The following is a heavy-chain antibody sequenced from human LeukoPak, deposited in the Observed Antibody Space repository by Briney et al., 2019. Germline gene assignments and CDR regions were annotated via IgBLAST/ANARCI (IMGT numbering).Heavy chain of an antibody. CDR3: ARDGPTQMVDLDY. Sequence: ASVKVSCKASGYTFSGTGWYLYWLRQAPGQGLECMGWIHPNNGDTAYAQKFEGRVAMTRDTSISTAYVELRRLRPDDTAVYFCARDGPTQMVDLDYWGQGTLVTVSS. J-gene: IGHJ4*02. CDR2: IHPNNGDT. V-gene: IGHV1-2*02. D-gene: IGHD3-10*01. CDR1: GYTFSGTGWY.